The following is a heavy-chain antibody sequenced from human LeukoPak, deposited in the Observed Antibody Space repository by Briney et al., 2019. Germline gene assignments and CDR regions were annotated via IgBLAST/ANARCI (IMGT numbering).Heavy chain of an antibody. CDR3: ARSRGSPDY. J-gene: IGHJ4*02. CDR1: GGSFSGYY. D-gene: IGHD3-10*01. V-gene: IGHV4-34*01. Sequence: PSETLSLTCAVYGGSFSGYYWSWIRQPPGKGLEWIGEINHSGSTYYNPSLKSRVTILVDTSKNQFSLKLSSVTAADTALYYCARSRGSPDYWGQGTLVTVSS. CDR2: INHSGST.